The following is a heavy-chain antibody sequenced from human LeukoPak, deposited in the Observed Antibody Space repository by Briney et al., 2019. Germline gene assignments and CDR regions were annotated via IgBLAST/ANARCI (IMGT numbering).Heavy chain of an antibody. CDR1: GGSISSYY. J-gene: IGHJ3*02. CDR3: ARVHRLVPGPFHI. D-gene: IGHD6-6*01. CDR2: IYYSGST. Sequence: PSETLSLTCTVSGGSISSYYWSRIRQPPGKGLEWIGNIYYSGSTNYNPSLKSRVTISVDTSKNQFSLNLRSVTAADTAVFYCARVHRLVPGPFHIWGQGTMVIVSS. V-gene: IGHV4-59*01.